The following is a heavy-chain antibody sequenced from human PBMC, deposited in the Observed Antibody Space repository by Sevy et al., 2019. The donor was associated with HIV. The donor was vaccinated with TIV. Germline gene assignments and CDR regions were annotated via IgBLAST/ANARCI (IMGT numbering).Heavy chain of an antibody. CDR3: TTTYYYDSSGYYYGGDDAFDI. CDR2: IKSKTDGGTT. D-gene: IGHD3-22*01. CDR1: GFTFSNAW. Sequence: GGSLRLSCAASGFTFSNAWMSWVRQAPGKGLEWVGRIKSKTDGGTTDYAAPVKGRFTISRDDSKNTLYLQMNSLKNEDTAVYYCTTTYYYDSSGYYYGGDDAFDIWGQGTMVTVSS. V-gene: IGHV3-15*01. J-gene: IGHJ3*02.